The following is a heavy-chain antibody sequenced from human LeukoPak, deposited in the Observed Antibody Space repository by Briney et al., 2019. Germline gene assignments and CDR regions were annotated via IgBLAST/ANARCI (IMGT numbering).Heavy chain of an antibody. CDR2: IPASGPKT. V-gene: IGHV3-23*01. CDR1: GFSVSNNY. D-gene: IGHD3-16*01. J-gene: IGHJ4*02. CDR3: VKEASKTFGIYTADY. Sequence: GGSLRLSCAASGFSVSNNYMSWVRQAPGKGLEWVSAIPASGPKTYYTGSVRGRFTISGDNSKNTVYLQMQSLRAEDTAVYYCVKEASKTFGIYTADYWGQGTLVTV.